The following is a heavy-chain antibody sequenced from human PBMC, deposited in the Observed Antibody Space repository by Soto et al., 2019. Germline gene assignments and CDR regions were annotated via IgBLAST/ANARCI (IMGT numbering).Heavy chain of an antibody. CDR2: ISYDGSNK. V-gene: IGHV3-30-3*01. CDR3: AREGLVLDFWSGHKRDYFDY. D-gene: IGHD3-3*01. Sequence: QVQLVESGGGVVQPGRSLRLSCAASGFTFSSYAMHWVRQAPGKGLEWVAVISYDGSNKYYADSVKGRFTISRDNSKSTLYLQMNSLRAEDTAVYYCAREGLVLDFWSGHKRDYFDYWGQGTLVTVSS. CDR1: GFTFSSYA. J-gene: IGHJ4*02.